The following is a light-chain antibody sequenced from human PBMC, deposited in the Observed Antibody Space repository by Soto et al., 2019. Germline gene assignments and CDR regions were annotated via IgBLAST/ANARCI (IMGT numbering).Light chain of an antibody. J-gene: IGKJ1*01. CDR2: LGS. Sequence: DIVMTQSPLSLPVTPGEPASISCRSSQSLLHSNGYNYLNWYLQKPGQSPQVLIYLGSNRASGVPARFSGSGSGTDFTLKISRVEAEDVGVYSCMQVLYTPRTFGQGTKVEIK. V-gene: IGKV2-28*01. CDR3: MQVLYTPRT. CDR1: QSLLHSNGYNY.